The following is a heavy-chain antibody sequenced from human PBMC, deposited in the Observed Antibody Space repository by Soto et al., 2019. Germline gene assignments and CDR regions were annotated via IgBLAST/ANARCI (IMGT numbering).Heavy chain of an antibody. CDR2: ITGRSEST. CDR1: GFTFSDYA. J-gene: IGHJ4*02. Sequence: GESLRLSCAASGFTFSDYAMTWVRQAPGKGLEWVSSITGRSESTHYADSVKGRFTISRDISKNTVSLEMNSLRVEDTAVYFCAKDHANYIPRFVSGVQGTLVTV. D-gene: IGHD4-4*01. V-gene: IGHV3-23*01. CDR3: AKDHANYIPRFVS.